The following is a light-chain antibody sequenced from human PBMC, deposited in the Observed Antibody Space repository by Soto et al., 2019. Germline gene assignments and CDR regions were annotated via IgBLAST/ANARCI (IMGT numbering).Light chain of an antibody. J-gene: IGKJ4*01. CDR2: GAS. CDR1: RTINTY. Sequence: DVRMTQSPSSLSASVGDTITITCRASRTINTYLNWFQQKPGEPPRLLIYGASTLHDGVPSRFSGSGSGADFTLTISGLQPEDFATYYCQQYNSYITFGGGTKVEVK. V-gene: IGKV1-39*01. CDR3: QQYNSYIT.